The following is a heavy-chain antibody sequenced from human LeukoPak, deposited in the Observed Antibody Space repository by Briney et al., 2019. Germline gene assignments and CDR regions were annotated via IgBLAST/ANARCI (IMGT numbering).Heavy chain of an antibody. V-gene: IGHV5-51*01. CDR3: ARLGAVAGLMHYFDY. CDR2: IYPGDSDT. D-gene: IGHD6-19*01. Sequence: GESLKISCKGSGYSFTSYWIGWVRQMPGKGLEWMGIIYPGDSDTRYSPSFQGQVTISADKSISTAYLQWSSLKASDTATYYCARLGAVAGLMHYFDYWGQGTLVTVSS. J-gene: IGHJ4*02. CDR1: GYSFTSYW.